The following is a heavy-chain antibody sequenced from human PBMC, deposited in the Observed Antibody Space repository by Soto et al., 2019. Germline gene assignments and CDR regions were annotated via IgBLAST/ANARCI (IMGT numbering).Heavy chain of an antibody. CDR1: GGSISSGGYY. D-gene: IGHD5-18*01. J-gene: IGHJ4*02. CDR2: IYYSGST. Sequence: QVQLQESGPGLVKPSQTLSLTCTVSGGSISSGGYYWSWIRQHPGKGLEWIGYIYYSGSTYYNPSPKRRVTLXAXTXXNQFALQRCSVTAADTALYYCARSGYSDGPNPLLYWGQRNLVTVSS. V-gene: IGHV4-31*03. CDR3: ARSGYSDGPNPLLY.